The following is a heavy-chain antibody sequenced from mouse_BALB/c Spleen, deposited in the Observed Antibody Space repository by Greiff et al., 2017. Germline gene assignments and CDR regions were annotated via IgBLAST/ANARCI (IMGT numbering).Heavy chain of an antibody. CDR1: GFSLTSYG. Sequence: VKLMESGPGLVAPSQSLSITCTVSGFSLTSYGVHWVRQPPGKGLEWLGVIWAGGSTNYNSALMSRLSISKDNSKSQVFLKMNSLQTDDTAMYYCARDGVYYGYNYYFDYWGQGTTLTVSS. J-gene: IGHJ2*01. D-gene: IGHD1-2*01. CDR3: ARDGVYYGYNYYFDY. CDR2: IWAGGST. V-gene: IGHV2-9*02.